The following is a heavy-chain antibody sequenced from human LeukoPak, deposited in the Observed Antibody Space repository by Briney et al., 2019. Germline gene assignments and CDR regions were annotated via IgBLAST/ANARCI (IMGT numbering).Heavy chain of an antibody. J-gene: IGHJ5*02. CDR2: INPNSGGT. Sequence: ASVKVSCKASGYTFTGYYMHWVRQAPGQGLEWMGWINPNSGGTNYAQKFQGWVTMTRDTSISTAYMELSRLRSDDTAVYYCARGLKVRGVPKNWFDPWGQGTLVTVSS. V-gene: IGHV1-2*04. D-gene: IGHD3-10*01. CDR3: ARGLKVRGVPKNWFDP. CDR1: GYTFTGYY.